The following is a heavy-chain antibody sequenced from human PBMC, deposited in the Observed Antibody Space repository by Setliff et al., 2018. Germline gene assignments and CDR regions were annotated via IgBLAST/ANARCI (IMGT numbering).Heavy chain of an antibody. D-gene: IGHD2-15*01. J-gene: IGHJ4*02. Sequence: SEPLSLTCTVSGDSIYNHFWSWVRQPPGKGLEWIGYIYSTGSTNYNPSLKSRVAISIDTSKNQFSLKVNSVTAADTAICYCARGLNSVSWTFAYWGQGSLVTVSS. V-gene: IGHV4-4*08. CDR3: ARGLNSVSWTFAY. CDR1: GDSIYNHF. CDR2: IYSTGST.